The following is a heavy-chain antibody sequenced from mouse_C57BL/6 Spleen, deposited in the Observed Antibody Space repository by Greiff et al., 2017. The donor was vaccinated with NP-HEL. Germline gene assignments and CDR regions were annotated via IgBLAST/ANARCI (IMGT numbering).Heavy chain of an antibody. J-gene: IGHJ1*03. CDR3: ARGNGYYGYFDV. D-gene: IGHD2-2*01. CDR1: GYTFTSYW. Sequence: VQLQQPGAELVRPGSSVKLSCKASGYTFTSYWMDWVKQRPGQGLEWIGNIYPSDSETHYNQKFKDKATLTVDKSSSTAYMQLSSLTSEDSAVYYCARGNGYYGYFDVWGTGTTVTVSS. V-gene: IGHV1-61*01. CDR2: IYPSDSET.